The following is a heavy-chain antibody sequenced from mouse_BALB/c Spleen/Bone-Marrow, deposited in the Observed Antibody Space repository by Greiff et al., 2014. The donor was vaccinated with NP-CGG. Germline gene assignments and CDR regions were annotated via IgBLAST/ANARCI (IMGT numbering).Heavy chain of an antibody. CDR1: GYTFTSYR. Sequence: QVQLQQSGAGLVRPGASVKLSCKASGYTFTSYRINWVKQRPGQGLEWIGNIYPSDSYTNYNQKFKDKATLTVDKSSSAAYMQLSSPTSEDSAVYYCTRREGNYAFAYWGQGTLVTVSA. CDR3: TRREGNYAFAY. CDR2: IYPSDSYT. D-gene: IGHD2-1*01. V-gene: IGHV1-69*02. J-gene: IGHJ3*01.